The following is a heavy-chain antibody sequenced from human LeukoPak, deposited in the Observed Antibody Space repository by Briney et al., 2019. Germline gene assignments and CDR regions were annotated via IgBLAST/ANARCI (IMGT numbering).Heavy chain of an antibody. J-gene: IGHJ3*02. D-gene: IGHD2-21*01. CDR3: TRDGEGAFDI. CDR2: INPNSGGT. CDR1: GYTFTGYH. V-gene: IGHV1-2*02. Sequence: ASVKVSCKASGYTFTGYHMHWVRQALGQGLEWMGWINPNSGGTNYAQKFQGRVTMTRDTSISTAYMELSRLRSDDTAVYYCTRDGEGAFDIWGQGTMVTVSS.